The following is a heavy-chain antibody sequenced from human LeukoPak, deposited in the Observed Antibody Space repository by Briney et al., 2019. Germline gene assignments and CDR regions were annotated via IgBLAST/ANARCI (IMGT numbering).Heavy chain of an antibody. V-gene: IGHV4-59*01. CDR3: ARSPMVRGVGYLDH. CDR1: GGSISNYY. J-gene: IGHJ4*02. CDR2: IHHSAST. Sequence: SETLSLTCTVSGGSISNYYWNWIRQSPGKGLEWIGFIHHSASTNYNPSLKSRVTISIDTSKNQFSLRLSSVTAADTAVYYCARSPMVRGVGYLDHWGQGTLVTVSS. D-gene: IGHD3-10*01.